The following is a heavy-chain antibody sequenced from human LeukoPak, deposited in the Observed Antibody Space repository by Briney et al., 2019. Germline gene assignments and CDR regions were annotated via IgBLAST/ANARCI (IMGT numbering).Heavy chain of an antibody. D-gene: IGHD3-10*01. CDR1: GFTFSDHY. CDR3: ARGGYYGSGSLDY. CDR2: ISSTSDYT. Sequence: GGSLRLSCAASGFTFSDHYMNWIRQAPGKGLEWVSYISSTSDYTNYADSVKGRFTISRDNAKNTLYLQMNSLRAEDTAVYYCARGGYYGSGSLDYWGQGTLVTVSS. V-gene: IGHV3-11*06. J-gene: IGHJ4*02.